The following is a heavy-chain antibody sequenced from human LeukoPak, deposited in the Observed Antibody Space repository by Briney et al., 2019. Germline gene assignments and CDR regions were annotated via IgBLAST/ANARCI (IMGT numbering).Heavy chain of an antibody. D-gene: IGHD2-8*01. V-gene: IGHV3-7*01. CDR3: ARGWSFDS. CDR1: GFTFSSYG. CDR2: IKQDGSET. J-gene: IGHJ4*02. Sequence: GGSLRLSCAASGFTFSSYGMHWVRQAPGKGLEWVANIKQDGSETYFVDSVKGRFTISRDNAENSLYLQMNSLRAEDTAVYYCARGWSFDSWGQGTLVTVSS.